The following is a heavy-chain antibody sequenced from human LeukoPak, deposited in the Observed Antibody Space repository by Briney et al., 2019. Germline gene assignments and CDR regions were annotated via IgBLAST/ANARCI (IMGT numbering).Heavy chain of an antibody. J-gene: IGHJ4*02. V-gene: IGHV4-4*07. CDR1: RGSITPHY. Sequence: SETLSLTCTVSRGSITPHYWSWIRQPAGKGLDWIGRISPTGSTNYNPPLNSRVTMSVDTSKNQVSLTLNSVTAADTAVYYCAREVEMATKFDYWGQGTLVTVSS. CDR3: AREVEMATKFDY. CDR2: ISPTGST. D-gene: IGHD5-24*01.